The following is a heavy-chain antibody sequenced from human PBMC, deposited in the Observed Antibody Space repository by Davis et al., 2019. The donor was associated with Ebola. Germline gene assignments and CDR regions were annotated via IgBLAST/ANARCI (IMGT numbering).Heavy chain of an antibody. CDR3: VRDPALVVTGGGWFFGL. CDR2: TSFDGSNK. Sequence: GESLKISCAASGFTFSSFGMHWVRQAAGKGLEWVATTSFDGSNKRYADSVKGRFTISRDNSRNTLYLQMNSLRPEDTAVYYCVRDPALVVTGGGWFFGLWGRGTLVTVSS. D-gene: IGHD2-21*02. V-gene: IGHV3-30*03. J-gene: IGHJ2*01. CDR1: GFTFSSFG.